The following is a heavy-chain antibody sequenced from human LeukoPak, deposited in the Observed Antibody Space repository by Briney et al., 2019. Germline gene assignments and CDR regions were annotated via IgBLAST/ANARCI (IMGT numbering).Heavy chain of an antibody. V-gene: IGHV3-66*01. CDR1: GFTVSSNY. CDR2: IYSGGNT. Sequence: GGSLRLSCAASGFTVSSNYMSWVRQAPGKGLEWVSVIYSGGNTYYADSVKGRFTISRDNSKNTLYLQMNSLRAEDTAVYYCARAYGGNSLYGYWGQGTLVTVSS. J-gene: IGHJ4*02. CDR3: ARAYGGNSLYGY. D-gene: IGHD4-17*01.